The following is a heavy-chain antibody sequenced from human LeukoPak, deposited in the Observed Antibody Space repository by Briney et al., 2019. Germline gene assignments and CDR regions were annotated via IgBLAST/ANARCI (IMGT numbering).Heavy chain of an antibody. CDR2: IIPIFGTA. J-gene: IGHJ4*02. CDR3: VTPGYSARFPGY. V-gene: IGHV1-69*05. Sequence: ASVKVSCKASGGTFSSYAISWVRQAPGQGLEWMGGIIPIFGTANYAQKFQGRVTITTDESTSTAYMELSSLRSEDTAVYYCVTPGYSARFPGYWGQGTLVTVSS. CDR1: GGTFSSYA. D-gene: IGHD6-13*01.